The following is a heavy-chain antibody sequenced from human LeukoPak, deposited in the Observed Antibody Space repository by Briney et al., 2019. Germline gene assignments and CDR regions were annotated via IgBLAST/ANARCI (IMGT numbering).Heavy chain of an antibody. Sequence: SVKVSCKASAYTFTDNYMHWVRQAPGQGLEWMGGIIPIFGTANYAQKFQGRVTITADKSTSTAYMELSSLRSEDTAVYYCARRGDSSGYYYDPPNWFDPWGQGTLVTVSS. CDR3: ARRGDSSGYYYDPPNWFDP. V-gene: IGHV1-69*06. CDR2: IIPIFGTA. J-gene: IGHJ5*02. CDR1: AYTFTDNY. D-gene: IGHD3-22*01.